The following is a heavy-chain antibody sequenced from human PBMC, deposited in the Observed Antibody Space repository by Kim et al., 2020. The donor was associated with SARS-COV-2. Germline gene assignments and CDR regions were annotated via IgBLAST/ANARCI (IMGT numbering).Heavy chain of an antibody. J-gene: IGHJ6*01. D-gene: IGHD1-26*01. V-gene: IGHV3-23*01. Sequence: YYEDPGKGRITISRDTSKNTVTLQMNSLRAGETAVYYCAKDVWDYSGMDAWGPGTTVTVSS. CDR3: AKDVWDYSGMDA.